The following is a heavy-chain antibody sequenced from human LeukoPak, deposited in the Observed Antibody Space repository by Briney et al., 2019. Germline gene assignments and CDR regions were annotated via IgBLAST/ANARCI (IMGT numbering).Heavy chain of an antibody. V-gene: IGHV1-18*01. CDR3: ARDGDIVLRFLEWSAYFDY. Sequence: ASVKVSCKASGYTFTCYGISWVRQAPRQGLEWMGWISAYNGNTNYAQKLQGRVTMTTDTSTSTAYMELRSLRSDDTAVYYCARDGDIVLRFLEWSAYFDYWGQGTLVTVSS. J-gene: IGHJ4*02. D-gene: IGHD3-3*01. CDR2: ISAYNGNT. CDR1: GYTFTCYG.